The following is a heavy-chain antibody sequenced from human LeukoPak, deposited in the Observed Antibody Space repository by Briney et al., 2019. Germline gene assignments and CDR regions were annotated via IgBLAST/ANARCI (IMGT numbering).Heavy chain of an antibody. D-gene: IGHD3-22*01. V-gene: IGHV3-20*04. CDR2: INWNGDST. CDR1: GFTFDYYG. CDR3: ARDRYYDNSEFLDY. J-gene: IGHJ4*02. Sequence: AGGSLRLSCSASGFTFDYYGMTWARQAPGKGLEWVAGINWNGDSTDYAESVKGRFTISRDNAKSSLYLQMNSLRAEDTALYYCARDRYYDNSEFLDYWGQGTLVTVSS.